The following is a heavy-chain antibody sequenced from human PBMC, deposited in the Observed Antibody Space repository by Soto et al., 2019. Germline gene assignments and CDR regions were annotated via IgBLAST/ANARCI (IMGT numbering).Heavy chain of an antibody. CDR2: IKSKTDGGTT. Sequence: GGSLRLSCAASGFTFSNAWMSWVRQAPGKGLEWVGRIKSKTDGGTTDYAAPVKGRFTISRDDSKNTLYLQMNSLKTEDTAVYYCTTGWYRKVGVDYWGQGTLVTVSS. CDR3: TTGWYRKVGVDY. V-gene: IGHV3-15*01. J-gene: IGHJ4*02. D-gene: IGHD1-26*01. CDR1: GFTFSNAW.